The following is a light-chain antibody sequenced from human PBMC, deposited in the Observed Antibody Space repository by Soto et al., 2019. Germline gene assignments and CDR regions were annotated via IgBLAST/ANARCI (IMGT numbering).Light chain of an antibody. CDR3: HYRTPWPPPGT. J-gene: IGKJ3*01. V-gene: IGKV3-11*01. CDR1: QSVSGY. Sequence: QCAATRYLSQGRTARLASMSIQSVSGYLAWYQQKPGQDPRLIIYDASNRATGIPFRVSGSRSGTDFAFTIRLIRPEDLAFAFCHYRTPWPPPGTFGPGTKVDIK. CDR2: DAS.